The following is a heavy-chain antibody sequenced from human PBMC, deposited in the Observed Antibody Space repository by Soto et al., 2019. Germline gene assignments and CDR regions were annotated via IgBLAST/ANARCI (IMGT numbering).Heavy chain of an antibody. Sequence: GGSLRLSCAASGFTFSSYGMHWVRQAPGKGLEWVAVIWYDGSNKYYADSVKGRFTISRDNSKNTLYLQMNSLRAEDTAVYYCARAYYYDSSAAFDYWGQGTLVTVSS. V-gene: IGHV3-33*01. J-gene: IGHJ4*02. CDR2: IWYDGSNK. CDR3: ARAYYYDSSAAFDY. CDR1: GFTFSSYG. D-gene: IGHD3-22*01.